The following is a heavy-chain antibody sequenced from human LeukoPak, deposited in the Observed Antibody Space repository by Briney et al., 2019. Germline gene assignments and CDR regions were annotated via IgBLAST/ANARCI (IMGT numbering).Heavy chain of an antibody. D-gene: IGHD3-10*01. CDR2: ISWNSGSI. J-gene: IGHJ4*02. CDR3: AKDRSYYYGSGSNFDY. V-gene: IGHV3-9*01. Sequence: PGGSLRLSCAASGFTFDDYAMHWVRQAPGKVLEWVSGISWNSGSIGYADSVKGRFTISRDDAKNSLYLQMNSLRAEDTALYYCAKDRSYYYGSGSNFDYWGQGTLVTVSS. CDR1: GFTFDDYA.